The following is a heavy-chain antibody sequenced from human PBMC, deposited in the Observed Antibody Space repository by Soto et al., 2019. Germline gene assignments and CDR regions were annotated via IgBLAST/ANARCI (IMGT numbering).Heavy chain of an antibody. V-gene: IGHV1-69*13. CDR1: GCTFSRYA. CDR2: IIPIFGTA. CDR3: ARVRVVVVTAAIRHYGMDV. Sequence: VKVSCKATGCTFSRYAISWVRQAPGQGLEWMGGIIPIFGTANYAQKFQGRVTITADKSTSTAYMELSSLRSDDTDVYVCARVRVVVVTAAIRHYGMDVWGQGTT. D-gene: IGHD2-2*02. J-gene: IGHJ6*02.